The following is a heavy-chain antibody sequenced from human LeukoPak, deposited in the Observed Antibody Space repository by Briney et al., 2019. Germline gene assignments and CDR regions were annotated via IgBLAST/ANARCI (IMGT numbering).Heavy chain of an antibody. D-gene: IGHD1/OR15-1a*01. J-gene: IGHJ4*02. CDR1: GGAIRSHY. V-gene: IGHV4-4*07. CDR3: ARGEHSVDS. Sequence: PSETLSLTCTVSGGAIRSHYWNWIRQPAGKGLEWIGRIYSSGYTNDNPFLKSRITMSVGMSKNQFSLRLNSVTAADTAVYYCARGEHSVDSWGQGMLVTVSS. CDR2: IYSSGYT.